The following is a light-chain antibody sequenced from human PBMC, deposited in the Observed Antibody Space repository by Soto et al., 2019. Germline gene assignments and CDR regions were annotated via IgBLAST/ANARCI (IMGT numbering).Light chain of an antibody. CDR2: DDD. Sequence: QSVMTQPPSVSAAPGQRVTISCSGSSSNIGGNSVSWYQQLPGTAPKLLIYDDDKRPSGIPDRFSGSKSGTSATLGITGFQTGDEADHYCRSWDSSLSAYVFGTGAKLTVL. J-gene: IGLJ1*01. V-gene: IGLV1-51*01. CDR3: RSWDSSLSAYV. CDR1: SSNIGGNS.